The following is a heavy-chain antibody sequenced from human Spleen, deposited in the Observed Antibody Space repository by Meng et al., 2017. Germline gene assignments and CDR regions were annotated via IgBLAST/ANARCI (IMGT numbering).Heavy chain of an antibody. J-gene: IGHJ5*02. CDR1: GGSFSGYY. CDR2: INHSGST. D-gene: IGHD2-15*01. Sequence: SETLSLTCAVYGGSFSGYYWSWIRQPPGKGREWIGEINHSGSTNYNPSLKSRVTISVDTPKNQFSLKLSSVTAADTAVYYCARGSKKYCSGGSCYSVFNWFDPWGQGTLVTVSS. CDR3: ARGSKKYCSGGSCYSVFNWFDP. V-gene: IGHV4-34*01.